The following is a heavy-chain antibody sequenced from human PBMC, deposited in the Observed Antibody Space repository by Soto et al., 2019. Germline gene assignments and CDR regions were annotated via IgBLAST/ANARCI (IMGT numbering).Heavy chain of an antibody. CDR3: ARGVTAGVDY. V-gene: IGHV1-8*01. CDR1: GYSFTSLD. Sequence: GASVKVSCKASGYSFTSLDMNWVRQTTGQGLEWMGWMQPSSGRTGYAQKFQGRVTMTRDTSINTAYMELSSLTSDDTAFYYCARGVTAGVDYWGQGTLVTVSS. CDR2: MQPSSGRT. J-gene: IGHJ4*02. D-gene: IGHD1-26*01.